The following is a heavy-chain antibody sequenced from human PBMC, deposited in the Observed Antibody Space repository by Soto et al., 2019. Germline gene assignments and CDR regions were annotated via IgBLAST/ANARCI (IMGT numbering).Heavy chain of an antibody. CDR2: INWKSDSR. V-gene: IGHV3-9*01. D-gene: IGHD3-22*01. CDR3: AKERGLEYSDGSLHEQSYPYCMDL. J-gene: IGHJ6*02. CDR1: VCAFDDYA. Sequence: SLRLSCVSAVCAFDDYAMHCVRQSPGRCLEWVSGINWKSDSRGYADSVKGRFIISRDNAKNSLYLQMNDLRADDTAVYFCAKERGLEYSDGSLHEQSYPYCMDLWGQGTPVNGSS.